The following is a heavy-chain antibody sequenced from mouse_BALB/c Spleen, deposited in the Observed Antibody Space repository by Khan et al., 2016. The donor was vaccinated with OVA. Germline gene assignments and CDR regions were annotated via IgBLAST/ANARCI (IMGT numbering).Heavy chain of an antibody. V-gene: IGHV2-6-1*01. CDR1: GFSLTSYG. D-gene: IGHD2-2*01. J-gene: IGHJ1*01. Sequence: QVQLKESGPGLVAPSQSLSITCTISGFSLTSYGVHWVRQPPGKGLEWLVVIWSDGHTTYNSALKSRLSISKDNSKRQVFLKMNSLQTDDTAMYYGARQGHYGNDGPYFDGWGAGTTVTVSS. CDR3: ARQGHYGNDGPYFDG. CDR2: IWSDGHT.